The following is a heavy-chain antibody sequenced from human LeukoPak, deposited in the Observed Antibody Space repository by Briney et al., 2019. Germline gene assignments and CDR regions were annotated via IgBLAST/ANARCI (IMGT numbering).Heavy chain of an antibody. J-gene: IGHJ4*02. Sequence: GGSLRLSCAASGFTFSSYAMSWVRQAPEKGLGWVSAISGSGGSTYYADSVKGRFTISRDNSKNTLYLQMNSLRAEDTAVYYCAKSRAARHGHVQWGQGTLVTVSS. CDR1: GFTFSSYA. D-gene: IGHD6-6*01. CDR2: ISGSGGST. CDR3: AKSRAARHGHVQ. V-gene: IGHV3-23*01.